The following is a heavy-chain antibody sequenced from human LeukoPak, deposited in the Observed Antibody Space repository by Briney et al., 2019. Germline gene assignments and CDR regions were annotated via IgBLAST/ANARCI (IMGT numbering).Heavy chain of an antibody. Sequence: GGSLRLSCAASGFTFSSYAMSWVRQAPGKGLEWVSSISGSGGSTYYADSVKGRFTISRDNSKNTLYLQMNSLRAEDTAVYYCAKTYSSSWYVYFQHWGQGTLVTISS. CDR1: GFTFSSYA. V-gene: IGHV3-23*01. J-gene: IGHJ1*01. CDR2: ISGSGGST. CDR3: AKTYSSSWYVYFQH. D-gene: IGHD6-13*01.